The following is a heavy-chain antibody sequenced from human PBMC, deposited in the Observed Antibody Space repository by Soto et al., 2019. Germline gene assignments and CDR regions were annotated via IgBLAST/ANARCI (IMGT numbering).Heavy chain of an antibody. CDR1: GFTFSDYY. CDR3: ARVRGSYAVDY. Sequence: QVQLVESGGGLVKPGGSLRLSCAASGFTFSDYYMSWMRQAPGKGLERVSYISNSGGSTHYADSVKGRFTISRDNAKNSLHLQMNSLRTEDTALYYCARVRGSYAVDYWGQGTLVTVSS. D-gene: IGHD1-26*01. V-gene: IGHV3-11*01. CDR2: ISNSGGST. J-gene: IGHJ4*02.